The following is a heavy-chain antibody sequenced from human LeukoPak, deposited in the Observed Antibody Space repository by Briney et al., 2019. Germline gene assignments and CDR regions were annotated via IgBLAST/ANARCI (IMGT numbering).Heavy chain of an antibody. Sequence: ASVKVSCKASRYTFTSYYMHWLRQAPGQGLEWMGIINPSGVSTIYAQKFQGRVTMTRDTSTSTVYMGLSSLRSEDTAVYYCARDPLIRGYSYGYDYWGQGTLVTVSS. J-gene: IGHJ4*02. CDR3: ARDPLIRGYSYGYDY. CDR1: RYTFTSYY. V-gene: IGHV1-46*01. D-gene: IGHD5-18*01. CDR2: INPSGVST.